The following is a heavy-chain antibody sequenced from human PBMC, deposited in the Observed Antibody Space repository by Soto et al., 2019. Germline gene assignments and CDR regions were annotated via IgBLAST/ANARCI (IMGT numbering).Heavy chain of an antibody. J-gene: IGHJ4*02. CDR2: ISDSGGST. Sequence: GGSLRLSCAASGFTFSSYAMSWVRQAPGKGLEWVSAISDSGGSTYYADSVKGRFTISRDNSKNTLYLQMNSLRAEGTAVYYCAKDPTVTTVLWGQGTLVTVSS. CDR3: AKDPTVTTVL. D-gene: IGHD4-17*01. V-gene: IGHV3-23*01. CDR1: GFTFSSYA.